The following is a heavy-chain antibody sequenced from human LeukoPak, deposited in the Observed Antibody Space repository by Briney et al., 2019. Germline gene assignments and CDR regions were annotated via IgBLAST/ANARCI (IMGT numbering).Heavy chain of an antibody. V-gene: IGHV4-59*01. D-gene: IGHD3-22*01. CDR2: IHYSGST. CDR3: ARDTWGYYDGSGYYYYFDY. Sequence: ASETLSLTCTVSGGPISSYYFSWIRQPPGKGLEWIGYIHYSGSTNYNPSLKSRVTISLDTSKNQFSLMLSSVTAADTAVYYCARDTWGYYDGSGYYYYFDYWGQGTLVTVSS. J-gene: IGHJ4*02. CDR1: GGPISSYY.